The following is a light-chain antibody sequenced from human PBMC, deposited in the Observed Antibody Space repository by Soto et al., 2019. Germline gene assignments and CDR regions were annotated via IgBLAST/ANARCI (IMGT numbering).Light chain of an antibody. J-gene: IGKJ1*01. Sequence: DIQMTQSPSTLTASVGDRVTITCRASQSISSWLAWYQQKPGKAPKLLIYKASSLESGVPSRFSGSGSGTEFTLSISSLQPHDFATYYCQQYNSSPTFGQGTKVEI. CDR1: QSISSW. CDR3: QQYNSSPT. V-gene: IGKV1-5*03. CDR2: KAS.